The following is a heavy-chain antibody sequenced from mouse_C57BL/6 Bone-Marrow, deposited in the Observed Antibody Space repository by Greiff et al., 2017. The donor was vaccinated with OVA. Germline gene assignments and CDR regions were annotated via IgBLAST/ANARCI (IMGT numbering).Heavy chain of an antibody. Sequence: VQLQQSGAELVKPGASVKLSCTASGFNIKDYYMHWVKQRTEQGLEWIGRIDPEDGETKYAPKFQGKATITADPSSNTAYLQLSSLTSEDTAVYYCAKDYGSPYWYFDVWGTGTTVTVSS. J-gene: IGHJ1*03. CDR1: GFNIKDYY. V-gene: IGHV14-2*01. CDR3: AKDYGSPYWYFDV. D-gene: IGHD1-1*01. CDR2: IDPEDGET.